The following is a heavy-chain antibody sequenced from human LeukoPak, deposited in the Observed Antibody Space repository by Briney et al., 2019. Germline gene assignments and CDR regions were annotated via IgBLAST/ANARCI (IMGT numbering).Heavy chain of an antibody. CDR2: IKEDGSEK. D-gene: IGHD5-18*01. J-gene: IGHJ4*02. CDR1: GFNFRFYW. Sequence: GGSLRLSCAASGFNFRFYWMSWVRQAPGKGLEWVANIKEDGSEKYYVESLKGRFTISRDNAKNSLYLQINSLSAEDTAVYYCARESGYSYTLYYWGQGTLVTVSS. V-gene: IGHV3-7*01. CDR3: ARESGYSYTLYY.